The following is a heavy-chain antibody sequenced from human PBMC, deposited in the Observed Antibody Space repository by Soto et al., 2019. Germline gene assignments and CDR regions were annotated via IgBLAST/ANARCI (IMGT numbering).Heavy chain of an antibody. CDR3: ARDLYSSGRRSYGMDV. J-gene: IGHJ6*02. V-gene: IGHV1-69*13. CDR1: GGTFSSYA. D-gene: IGHD6-19*01. Sequence: SVKVSCKASGGTFSSYATSWVRQAPGQGLEWMGGIIPIFGTANYAQKFQGRVTITADESTSTAYMELSSLRSEDTAVYYCARDLYSSGRRSYGMDVWGQGTTVTVSS. CDR2: IIPIFGTA.